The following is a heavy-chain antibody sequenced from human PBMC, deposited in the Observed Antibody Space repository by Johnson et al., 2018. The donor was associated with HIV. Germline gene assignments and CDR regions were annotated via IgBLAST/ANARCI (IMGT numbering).Heavy chain of an antibody. CDR3: ARQTLSTFDI. Sequence: EVQLVESGGGVVRPGGSLRLSCVVFGFTFEDYGMSWVRQAPGKGLEWVSGINWNGGSTGYADSVKGRFTISRENAKNSLYLQMNSLRAEDTAGYYFARQTLSTFDILGQGTMFTVSS. D-gene: IGHD2-2*01. V-gene: IGHV3-20*04. CDR2: INWNGGST. J-gene: IGHJ3*02. CDR1: GFTFEDYG.